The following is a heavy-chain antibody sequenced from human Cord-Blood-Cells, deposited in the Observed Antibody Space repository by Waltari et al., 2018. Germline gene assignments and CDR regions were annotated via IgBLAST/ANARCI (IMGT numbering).Heavy chain of an antibody. J-gene: IGHJ3*02. D-gene: IGHD7-27*01. CDR1: GYTFTGYY. CDR3: AGEMNWGFGTTDAFGI. CDR2: INPNSGGT. Sequence: QVQLVQSGAEVKKPGASVKVSCKASGYTFTGYYMHWVRQAPGQGLEWMGLINPNSGGTNCAQKLQGRVTMTRDTSSSTAYMAVSRARADDPAVYYRAGEMNWGFGTTDAFGIWAQGTMVTVAS. V-gene: IGHV1-2*02.